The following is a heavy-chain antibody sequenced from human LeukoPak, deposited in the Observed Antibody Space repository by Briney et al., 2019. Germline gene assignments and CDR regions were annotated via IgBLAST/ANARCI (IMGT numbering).Heavy chain of an antibody. CDR3: ARQGITIFGVVNDY. Sequence: PGRSLRLSCAASGFTFSSYSMNWVRQAPGKGLEWVSSISSSSSYIYYADSVKGRFTISRDNAKNSLYLQMNSLRAEDTAVYYCARQGITIFGVVNDYWGQGTLVTVSS. V-gene: IGHV3-21*01. J-gene: IGHJ4*02. CDR1: GFTFSSYS. D-gene: IGHD3-3*01. CDR2: ISSSSSYI.